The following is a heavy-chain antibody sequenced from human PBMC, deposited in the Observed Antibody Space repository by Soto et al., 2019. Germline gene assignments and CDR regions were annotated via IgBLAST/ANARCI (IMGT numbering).Heavy chain of an antibody. J-gene: IGHJ5*02. D-gene: IGHD2-2*01. CDR3: AKEQIVVVPAAMDT. CDR1: GFTFSSYG. Sequence: SLRLSCAASGFTFSSYGMHWVRQAPGKGLEWVAVISYDGSNKYYADSVKGRFTISRDNSKNTLYLQMNSLRAEDTAVYYCAKEQIVVVPAAMDTWGQGTLVTVSS. V-gene: IGHV3-30*18. CDR2: ISYDGSNK.